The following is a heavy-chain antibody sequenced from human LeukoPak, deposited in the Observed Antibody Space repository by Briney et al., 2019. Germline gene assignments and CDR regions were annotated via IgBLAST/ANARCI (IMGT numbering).Heavy chain of an antibody. D-gene: IGHD2-2*01. Sequence: GGSLRLSCAATGFTFTKHWMSWVRQSKDKGLECVAKIREDGGEKHYVDSVKGRFTISRDNAKNSLYLQMNNLRAEDTAVYYCARVQRKYQLPRLNDYDYMDVWGKGTTVTISS. CDR3: ARVQRKYQLPRLNDYDYMDV. V-gene: IGHV3-7*01. CDR1: GFTFTKHW. J-gene: IGHJ6*03. CDR2: IREDGGEK.